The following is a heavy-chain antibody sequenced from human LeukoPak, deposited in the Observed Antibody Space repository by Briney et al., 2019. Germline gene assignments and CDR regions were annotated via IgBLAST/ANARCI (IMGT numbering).Heavy chain of an antibody. D-gene: IGHD3-10*01. J-gene: IGHJ4*02. CDR3: ARDNFYGSGSLY. V-gene: IGHV3-74*01. CDR2: INSDGSST. CDR1: GFTFSSYW. Sequence: PGGSLRVSCAASGFTFSSYWMHWVRQAPGKGLVWVSRINSDGSSTNYADSMKGRFTISRDNAKNTLYLQMNSLRAEDTAVYYCARDNFYGSGSLYWGQGTLVTVSS.